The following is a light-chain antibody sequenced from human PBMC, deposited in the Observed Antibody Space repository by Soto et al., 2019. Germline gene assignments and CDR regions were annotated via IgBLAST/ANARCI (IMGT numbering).Light chain of an antibody. CDR1: QSLQHSNGYNY. CDR2: LAS. J-gene: IGKJ1*01. Sequence: DIVMTQSPLSLPVTPGEPASISCRSSQSLQHSNGYNYLDWYVQKPGQSPQILIYLASNRASGVPERFSGSRSGTDFTLKISRVEAEDVGTYYCMQALQTPAFGQGTKVEIK. V-gene: IGKV2-28*01. CDR3: MQALQTPA.